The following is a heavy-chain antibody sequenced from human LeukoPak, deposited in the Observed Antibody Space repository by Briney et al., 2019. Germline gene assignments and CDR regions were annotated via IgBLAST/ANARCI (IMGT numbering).Heavy chain of an antibody. D-gene: IGHD5-24*01. CDR3: ARDLQMATIAYYFDY. CDR2: ITSSSSYI. Sequence: GGSLRLSCAASGFTFSSYSMNWVRQAPGKGLEWVSSITSSSSYIYYADSVKGRFTISRDNAKNSLYLQMNSLRAEDTAVYYCARDLQMATIAYYFDYWGQGTLVTVSS. J-gene: IGHJ4*02. CDR1: GFTFSSYS. V-gene: IGHV3-21*01.